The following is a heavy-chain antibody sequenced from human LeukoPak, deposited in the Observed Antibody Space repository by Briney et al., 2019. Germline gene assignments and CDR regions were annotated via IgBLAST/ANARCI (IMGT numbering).Heavy chain of an antibody. CDR3: ARGKVYDFWSGYSNYFDY. D-gene: IGHD3-3*01. J-gene: IGHJ4*02. CDR1: GGTFSSYA. V-gene: IGHV1-69*05. Sequence: ASVKVSCKASGGTFSSYAISWLRQAPGQGLEWMGGIIPIFGTANYAQKFQGRVTITTDESTSTAYMELSSLRSDDTAVYYCARGKVYDFWSGYSNYFDYWGQGTLVTVSS. CDR2: IIPIFGTA.